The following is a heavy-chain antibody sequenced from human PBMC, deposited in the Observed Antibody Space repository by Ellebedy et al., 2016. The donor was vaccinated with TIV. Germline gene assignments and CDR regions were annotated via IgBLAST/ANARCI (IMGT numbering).Heavy chain of an antibody. CDR3: ARESLDPLYYFDY. Sequence: GSLRLXXTVSGGSISSYYWSWIRQPPGKGLEWIGYIYYSGSTNYNPSLKSRVTISVDTSKNQFSLKLSSVTAADTAVYYCARESLDPLYYFDYWGQGTLVTVSS. CDR1: GGSISSYY. V-gene: IGHV4-59*01. J-gene: IGHJ4*02. CDR2: IYYSGST. D-gene: IGHD3-9*01.